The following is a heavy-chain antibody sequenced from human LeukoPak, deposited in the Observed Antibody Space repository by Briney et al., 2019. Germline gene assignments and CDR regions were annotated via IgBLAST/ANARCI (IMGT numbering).Heavy chain of an antibody. CDR3: ARDFPILMWVGDLLSPEYYDFMDV. D-gene: IGHD3-10*01. J-gene: IGHJ6*03. CDR1: GGALGNYY. Sequence: SETLSLTCTVSGGALGNYYWNWIRQPAGKGLEWIGRIYSSGSASYNPSLKSRVTMSLDTPNNQFSLRLTSVTAADSAVYYCARDFPILMWVGDLLSPEYYDFMDVWGEGTTVTVSS. V-gene: IGHV4-4*07. CDR2: IYSSGSA.